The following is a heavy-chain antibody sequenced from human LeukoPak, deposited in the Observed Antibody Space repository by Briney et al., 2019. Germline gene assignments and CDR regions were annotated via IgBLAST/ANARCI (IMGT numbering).Heavy chain of an antibody. CDR2: IYYSGTT. CDR1: DGSISSDY. V-gene: IGHV4-59*12. CDR3: AGDQYGMDV. J-gene: IGHJ6*02. Sequence: SETLSLTCTVSDGSISSDYWNWIRQPPGKGLEWIGYIYYSGTTNSNPSLESRVSMSVDTSKNQFSLKLRSVTAADTAVYFCAGDQYGMDVWGQGTTVTVSS.